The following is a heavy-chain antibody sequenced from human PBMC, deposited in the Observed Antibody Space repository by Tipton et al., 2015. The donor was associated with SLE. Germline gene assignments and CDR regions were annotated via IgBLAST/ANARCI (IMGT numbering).Heavy chain of an antibody. CDR1: GGTFSTYA. CDR2: IIPLFDTE. Sequence: QLVQSGAEVKKPGASVTVSCKASGGTFSTYAVTWVRQAPGQGLEWMGSIIPLFDTEKYAQKFQGRVTITTDESTSYMELRGLRSEDTAVYYCARGFVVIPAQNYMDVWGKGTTVTVSS. V-gene: IGHV1-69*18. D-gene: IGHD2-2*01. CDR3: ARGFVVIPAQNYMDV. J-gene: IGHJ6*03.